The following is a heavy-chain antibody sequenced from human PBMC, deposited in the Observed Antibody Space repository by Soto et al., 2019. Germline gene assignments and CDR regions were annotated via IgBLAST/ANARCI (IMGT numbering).Heavy chain of an antibody. V-gene: IGHV5-51*03. CDR2: IYPGDSDT. CDR1: GYSFTSYW. J-gene: IGHJ4*02. Sequence: EVQLMQSGAEVKKPGESLKISCKGSGYSFTSYWIGWVRQMPGKGLEWMGIIYPGDSDTRYSPSFQGQVTISADKSISTAYPQWSGLKASDTAVYYCARGDYYPDFVGVVFDYWGQGTLVTVSS. CDR3: ARGDYYPDFVGVVFDY. D-gene: IGHD3-22*01.